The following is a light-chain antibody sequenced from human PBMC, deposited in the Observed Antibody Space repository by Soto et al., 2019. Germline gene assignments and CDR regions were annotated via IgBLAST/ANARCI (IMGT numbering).Light chain of an antibody. Sequence: EILMTQSPATLSVSPGERVTLSCRASESVSSYLAWYQQKRGQAPRLLIYGGSTRATSIPARFSGSGSGTEFTLTISSLQSEDFAVYYCLQHYNYPWTFGQGTKVEIK. CDR1: ESVSSY. J-gene: IGKJ1*01. CDR3: LQHYNYPWT. V-gene: IGKV3-15*01. CDR2: GGS.